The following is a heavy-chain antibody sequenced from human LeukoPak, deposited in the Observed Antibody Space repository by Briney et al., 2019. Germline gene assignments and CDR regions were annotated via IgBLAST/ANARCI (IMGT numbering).Heavy chain of an antibody. V-gene: IGHV1-24*01. Sequence: ASVKVSCKVSGYTLTELSMHWVRQAPGKGLEWMGGVDPEDGETIYAQKFQGRVTMTEDTSTDTAYMELSSLRSEDTAVYYCATNGPRLLWFGELSGGDCWGQGTLVTVSS. CDR1: GYTLTELS. D-gene: IGHD3-10*01. CDR2: VDPEDGET. J-gene: IGHJ4*02. CDR3: ATNGPRLLWFGELSGGDC.